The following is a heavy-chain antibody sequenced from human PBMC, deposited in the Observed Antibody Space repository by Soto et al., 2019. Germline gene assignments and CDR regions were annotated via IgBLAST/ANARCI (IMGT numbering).Heavy chain of an antibody. CDR2: ISYDGSNK. Sequence: PGGSLRLSCAASGFTFSSYAMHWVRQAPGKGLEWVAVISYDGSNKYYADSVKGRFTISRDNSKNTLYLQMNSLRAEDTAVYYCARVRSVHGSPPFFDYWGQGTLVTVSS. CDR1: GFTFSSYA. V-gene: IGHV3-30*01. D-gene: IGHD3-10*01. CDR3: ARVRSVHGSPPFFDY. J-gene: IGHJ4*02.